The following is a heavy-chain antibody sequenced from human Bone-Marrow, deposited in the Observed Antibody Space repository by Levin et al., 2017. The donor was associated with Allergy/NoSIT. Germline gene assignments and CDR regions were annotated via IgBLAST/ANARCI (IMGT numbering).Heavy chain of an antibody. Sequence: GESLKISCATSGLTFSRYWMNWVRQAPGKGLEWVANINPDGSEKNYVDSVKGRFTISRDNAKNSLYLQVASLRPEDTAVYYCGILEWSTDSDFWGQGTLVTVSS. CDR3: GILEWSTDSDF. V-gene: IGHV3-7*01. D-gene: IGHD3-3*01. J-gene: IGHJ4*02. CDR2: INPDGSEK. CDR1: GLTFSRYW.